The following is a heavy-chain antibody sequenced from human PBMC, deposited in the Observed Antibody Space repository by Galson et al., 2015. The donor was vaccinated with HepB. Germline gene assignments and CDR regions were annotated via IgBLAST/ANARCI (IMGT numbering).Heavy chain of an antibody. CDR1: GFTFSSYA. CDR3: ARGGDYDLLTGYLYFDF. Sequence: SLRLSCAASGFTFSSYAMNWVRQAPGKGLEWVAVLSSHGDNEYYADSVKGRFTISRDNSENTVYLQMHSLRVEDTAVYYCARGGDYDLLTGYLYFDFWGQGSLGTLSP. J-gene: IGHJ4*02. CDR2: LSSHGDNE. V-gene: IGHV3-30*04. D-gene: IGHD3-9*01.